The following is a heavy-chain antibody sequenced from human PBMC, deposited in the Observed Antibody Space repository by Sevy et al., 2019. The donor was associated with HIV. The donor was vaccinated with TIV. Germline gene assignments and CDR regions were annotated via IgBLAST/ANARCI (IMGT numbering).Heavy chain of an antibody. CDR3: ARVKVGYCSSTSCYRGYYYYYGMDV. J-gene: IGHJ6*02. CDR1: GGSFSGYY. Sequence: SETLSLTCAVYGGSFSGYYWSWIRQPPGKGLEWIGEINHSGSTNYNPSLKSRVTISVDTSKNQFSLKLSSVTAADTAVYYCARVKVGYCSSTSCYRGYYYYYGMDVWGQWTTVTVSS. V-gene: IGHV4-34*01. D-gene: IGHD2-2*02. CDR2: INHSGST.